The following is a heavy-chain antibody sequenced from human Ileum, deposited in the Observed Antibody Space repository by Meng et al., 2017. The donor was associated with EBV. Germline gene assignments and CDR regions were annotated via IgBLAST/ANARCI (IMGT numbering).Heavy chain of an antibody. V-gene: IGHV1-2*05. Sequence: QVVQSGAEVKQLGASVKVSARTSGYTFSDHYMYWVRQVPGQGLEWMGRINPNGGGTLYAQKFRGRVTMTRDMSNSTVFMELSRLRSDDTGIYYCARDSEKLLGWFDPWGQGTLVTVSS. CDR1: GYTFSDHY. D-gene: IGHD6-19*01. J-gene: IGHJ5*02. CDR3: ARDSEKLLGWFDP. CDR2: INPNGGGT.